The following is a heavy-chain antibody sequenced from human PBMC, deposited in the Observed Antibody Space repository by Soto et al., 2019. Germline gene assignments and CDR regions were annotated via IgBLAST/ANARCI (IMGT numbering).Heavy chain of an antibody. CDR1: GFTFDDYT. D-gene: IGHD2-21*01. CDR3: AKAFCGGECYSTYLDY. V-gene: IGHV3-43*01. CDR2: ISWDGGST. Sequence: EVQLVESGGVVVQPGGSLRLSCAASGFTFDDYTMHWVRQAPGKGLEWGSLISWDGGSTYYADSVKGRFTISRDNSKNSLYLQRNSLRTEDTALYYCAKAFCGGECYSTYLDYWGQGTLVTVSS. J-gene: IGHJ4*02.